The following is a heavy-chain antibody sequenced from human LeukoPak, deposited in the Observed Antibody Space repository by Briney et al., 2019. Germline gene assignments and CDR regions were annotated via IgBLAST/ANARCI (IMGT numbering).Heavy chain of an antibody. J-gene: IGHJ5*02. V-gene: IGHV3-7*01. CDR3: ARDSYAWNSRWFDP. Sequence: PGGSLRLSCAASGFTFSRYWMSWVRQAPGKGLEGVANIKQDGNERYYVDSVRGRFTISRDNAKNLLYPQMNSLRAEDTAVYYCARDSYAWNSRWFDPWGQGTLVTVSS. D-gene: IGHD1-7*01. CDR2: IKQDGNER. CDR1: GFTFSRYW.